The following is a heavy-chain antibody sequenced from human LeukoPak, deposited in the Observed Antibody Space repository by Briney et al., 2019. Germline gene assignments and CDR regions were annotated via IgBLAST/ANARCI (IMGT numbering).Heavy chain of an antibody. J-gene: IGHJ4*02. V-gene: IGHV1-18*01. CDR2: ISAYNGDT. D-gene: IGHD1-26*01. CDR1: GYTFTNYG. CDR3: ARGVVGATLYYFDY. Sequence: GASVKVSCKASGYTFTNYGISWVRQAPGQGLEWMGWISAYNGDTDYAQKLQGRVTMTTDTSTSTAYMDLRSLRSDDTDVYYCARGVVGATLYYFDYWGQGTLVTVSS.